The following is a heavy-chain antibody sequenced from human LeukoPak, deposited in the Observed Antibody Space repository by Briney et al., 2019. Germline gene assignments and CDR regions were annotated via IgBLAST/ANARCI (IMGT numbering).Heavy chain of an antibody. V-gene: IGHV3-30*04. CDR1: GFTFSSYA. J-gene: IGHJ3*02. CDR2: ISYDGSNK. Sequence: GGSLRLSCAASGFTFSSYAMHWVRQAPGKGLEWVAAISYDGSNKYSADSVKGRFTISRDNSKNTLYLQMNSLIADDTAVYYCAGVDAAMPDAFDIWGQGTTVTVSS. D-gene: IGHD5-18*01. CDR3: AGVDAAMPDAFDI.